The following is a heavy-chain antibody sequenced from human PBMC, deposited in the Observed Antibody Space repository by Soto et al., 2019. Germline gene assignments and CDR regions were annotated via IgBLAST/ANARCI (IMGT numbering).Heavy chain of an antibody. J-gene: IGHJ4*02. CDR2: INPGGYST. CDR1: GYTFTNYH. Sequence: GASVKVSCKASGYTFTNYHIHWVRQVPGQGLEWVGIINPGGYSTSYAQKFQGRVTVTRDSSTSTVDMELSSLRSEDTAVYYCAIDGGSGTYYVDYWGQGIQVTVSS. D-gene: IGHD3-10*01. CDR3: AIDGGSGTYYVDY. V-gene: IGHV1-46*01.